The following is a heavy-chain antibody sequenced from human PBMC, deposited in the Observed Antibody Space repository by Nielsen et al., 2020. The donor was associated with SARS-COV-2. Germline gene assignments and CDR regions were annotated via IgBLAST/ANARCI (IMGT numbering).Heavy chain of an antibody. CDR2: IRFDGSNA. V-gene: IGHV3-30*02. D-gene: IGHD6-13*01. Sequence: GESLKISCAASGFRFTDYGMHWVRQAPGKGLEWVAFIRFDGSNAYFVDSVKGRFTISRDNSKNTLYLQMNSLRPEDTAVYYCARRSSPGYFFDYWGQGTLVTVSS. CDR1: GFRFTDYG. CDR3: ARRSSPGYFFDY. J-gene: IGHJ4*02.